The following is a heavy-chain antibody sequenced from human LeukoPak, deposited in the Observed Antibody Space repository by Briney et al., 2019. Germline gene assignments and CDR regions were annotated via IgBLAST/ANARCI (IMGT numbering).Heavy chain of an antibody. D-gene: IGHD3-22*01. Sequence: GGSLRLSCAASGFTFSTCSMKWVRQAPGKALEWVSSISGSSYHIYYADSVKGRFTISRDNANNLLYLQMNSLRAEDTAVYHCARGEYYHESSGYPNYWGQGTLVTVSS. CDR1: GFTFSTCS. CDR2: ISGSSYHI. CDR3: ARGEYYHESSGYPNY. J-gene: IGHJ4*02. V-gene: IGHV3-21*01.